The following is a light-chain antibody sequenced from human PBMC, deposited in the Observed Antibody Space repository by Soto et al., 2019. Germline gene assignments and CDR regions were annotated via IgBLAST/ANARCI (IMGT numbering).Light chain of an antibody. CDR2: GAS. J-gene: IGKJ4*01. Sequence: EIIMTQSPATLSVSPGEGATLSCRTSHSISTNLAWYQHKRGQSPRLLVYGASTRATGVPARFSGSGSGAEFTLRIRSLQSEDFAVYYCQQYNSWPTFGGGTKVEIK. CDR3: QQYNSWPT. V-gene: IGKV3-15*01. CDR1: HSISTN.